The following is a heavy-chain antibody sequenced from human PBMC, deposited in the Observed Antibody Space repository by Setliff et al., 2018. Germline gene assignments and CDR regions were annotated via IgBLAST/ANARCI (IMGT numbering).Heavy chain of an antibody. CDR3: ARDQYPHNWNDEVPVAGSDY. J-gene: IGHJ4*02. Sequence: ASVKVSCKVSGYTLTELSMHWVRQAPGKGLEWMGGFDPEDGETIYAQKFQGRVTMTEDTSTDTAYMELSSLRSEDTAVYYCARDQYPHNWNDEVPVAGSDYWGQGTLVTVSS. CDR1: GYTLTELS. D-gene: IGHD1-1*01. CDR2: FDPEDGET. V-gene: IGHV1-24*01.